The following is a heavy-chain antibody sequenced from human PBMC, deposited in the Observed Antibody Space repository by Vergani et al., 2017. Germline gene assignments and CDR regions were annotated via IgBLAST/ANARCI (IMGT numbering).Heavy chain of an antibody. D-gene: IGHD5/OR15-5a*01. V-gene: IGHV4-61*02. CDR3: ARGSTGGYSVYDSRAPGY. J-gene: IGHJ4*02. Sequence: QVQLQESGPGLVKPSQTLSLTCTVSNGSISSVTYYWGWIRQPAGKGLEWIGRIYINGDTNYNPSLKSRASISIDTSKNQFTLKLSSVTAADTAVYYCARGSTGGYSVYDSRAPGYWGQGTLVTVSS. CDR2: IYINGDT. CDR1: NGSISSVTYY.